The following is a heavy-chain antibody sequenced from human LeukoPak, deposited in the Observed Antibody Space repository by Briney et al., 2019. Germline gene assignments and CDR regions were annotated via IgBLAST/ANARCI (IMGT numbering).Heavy chain of an antibody. J-gene: IGHJ5*02. CDR1: GGSMSSYY. Sequence: SETLSLTCTVSGGSMSSYYWSWIRQPPGKGLEWIGYIYYSGTTKYNPSLKSRVTISLDTSKNQFSLKVNSLTAADTAVYYCARGLTESVYDYGNWFNPWGQGTLVTVSS. D-gene: IGHD5/OR15-5a*01. CDR3: ARGLTESVYDYGNWFNP. V-gene: IGHV4-59*01. CDR2: IYYSGTT.